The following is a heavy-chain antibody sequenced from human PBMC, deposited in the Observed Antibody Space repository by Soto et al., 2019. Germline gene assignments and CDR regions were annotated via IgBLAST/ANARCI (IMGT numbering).Heavy chain of an antibody. CDR2: FDPEDGET. D-gene: IGHD3-22*01. V-gene: IGHV1-24*01. CDR1: GYTLTELS. J-gene: IGHJ4*02. CDR3: AVRPYYYDSSGPYYFDY. Sequence: ASVKVSCKVSGYTLTELSMHWVRQAPGKGLEWMGGFDPEDGETIYAQKFQGRVTMTEDTSTDTAYMELSSLRSEDTAVYYCAVRPYYYDSSGPYYFDYWGQGTLVTVPQ.